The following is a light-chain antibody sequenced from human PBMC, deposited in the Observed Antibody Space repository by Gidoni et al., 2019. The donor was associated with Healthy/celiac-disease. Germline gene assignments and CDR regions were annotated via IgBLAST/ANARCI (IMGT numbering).Light chain of an antibody. CDR1: QSVSSY. J-gene: IGKJ4*01. CDR2: EAS. Sequence: EIVLTPSPATLSWSPGDRATLSCRASQSVSSYLAWYQQKPGQAPRLLIYEASNRATGIPARFSGSGSGTDFTLSISSLEPEDFAVYYCQQRSNWPPLTFGGGTKVEIK. V-gene: IGKV3-11*01. CDR3: QQRSNWPPLT.